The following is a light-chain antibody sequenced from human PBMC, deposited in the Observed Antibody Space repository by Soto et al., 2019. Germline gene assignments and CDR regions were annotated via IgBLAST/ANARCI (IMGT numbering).Light chain of an antibody. CDR3: AAWDDSLSGVV. CDR2: SNN. J-gene: IGLJ2*01. V-gene: IGLV1-47*02. CDR1: SSNIGSNY. Sequence: QSVLTQPPSASGTPGPRVTISCSGSSSNIGSNYVYWYQQLPGTAPQLLIYSNNQRPSGVPDRFSGSKSGTSASLAISGLRSEDEADYYCAAWDDSLSGVVFGGGTKLTVL.